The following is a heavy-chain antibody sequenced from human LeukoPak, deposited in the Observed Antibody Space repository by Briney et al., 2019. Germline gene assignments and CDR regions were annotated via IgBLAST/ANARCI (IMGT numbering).Heavy chain of an antibody. CDR3: ARDPEDYFDS. CDR1: GFNLSTYS. J-gene: IGHJ4*02. Sequence: GGSLRLSCAGSGFNLSTYSMDWVRQAPGKGLQWLAYISSSGLTIYYADSVKGRFTISRDNARNSVYLELNSLRAEDTAVYYCARDPEDYFDSWGQGTLVTVSS. V-gene: IGHV3-48*01. CDR2: ISSSGLTI.